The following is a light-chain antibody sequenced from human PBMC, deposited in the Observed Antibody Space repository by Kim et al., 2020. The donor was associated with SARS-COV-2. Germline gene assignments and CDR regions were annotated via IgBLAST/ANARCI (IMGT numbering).Light chain of an antibody. J-gene: IGLJ3*02. Sequence: NFMLTQTHSVSESPGKTVTISCTRSSGSIASNYVQWYQQRPGSAPTTVIYADKQRPSGVPDRFSGSIDSSSNSASLTISGMRPEDDADYYCQSYDSTNHWVFGGGTQLTVL. V-gene: IGLV6-57*04. CDR2: ADK. CDR3: QSYDSTNHWV. CDR1: SGSIASNY.